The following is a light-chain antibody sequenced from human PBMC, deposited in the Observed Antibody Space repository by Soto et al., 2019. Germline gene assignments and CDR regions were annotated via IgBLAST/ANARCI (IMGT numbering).Light chain of an antibody. Sequence: QSVLTQPPSASGTPGQRVTISCSESSSSIGSNYISWYQQLPGTAPKLLIYRDSQRPSGVPDRFSGSKSGTSASLAISGLRSEDEADYYCAAWDDSLRGGVFGGGTKVTVL. CDR2: RDS. CDR1: SSSIGSNY. J-gene: IGLJ3*02. V-gene: IGLV1-47*01. CDR3: AAWDDSLRGGV.